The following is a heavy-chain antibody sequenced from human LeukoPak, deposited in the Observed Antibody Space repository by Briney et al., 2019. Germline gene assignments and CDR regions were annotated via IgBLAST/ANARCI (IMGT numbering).Heavy chain of an antibody. D-gene: IGHD2/OR15-2a*01. CDR2: ISYDGSNK. Sequence: PGRSLRLSCAASGFTFSSYAMHWVRQAPGKGLEWVAVISYDGSNKYYADSVKGRFTISRDNSKNTLYLQMNSLRAEDTAVYYCAKDPPSSGTTFDYWGQGTLVTVSS. CDR1: GFTFSSYA. V-gene: IGHV3-30*04. J-gene: IGHJ4*02. CDR3: AKDPPSSGTTFDY.